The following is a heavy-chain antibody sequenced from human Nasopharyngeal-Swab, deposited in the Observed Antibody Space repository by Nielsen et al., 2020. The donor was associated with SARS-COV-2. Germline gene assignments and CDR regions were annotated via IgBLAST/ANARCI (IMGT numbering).Heavy chain of an antibody. CDR3: ARAGGLRSIDYPYNAFDV. D-gene: IGHD3-16*01. CDR1: GYTFTSYY. V-gene: IGHV1-46*03. Sequence: ASVKVSCKASGYTFTSYYMHWVRQAPGQGLVWMGIINPSGGSTSYAQKFQGRVTMTRDTSTSTVYMELSSLRSEDTAVYYCARAGGLRSIDYPYNAFDVWGQGTMVIVSS. CDR2: INPSGGST. J-gene: IGHJ3*01.